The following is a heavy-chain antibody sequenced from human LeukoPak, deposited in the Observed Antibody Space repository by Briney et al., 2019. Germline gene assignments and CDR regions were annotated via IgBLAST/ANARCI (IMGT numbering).Heavy chain of an antibody. J-gene: IGHJ6*02. D-gene: IGHD2-15*01. Sequence: GRSLRLSCAASGFTFSFSTYGMHWVRQAPGKGLEWVAIIWYDGSDKYYADSVKGRFTISRDNSKNTLYLQMNRLRAEDTAVYYCARVSCTGGSCKPYSYYDMDVWGQGTTVTVSS. CDR3: ARVSCTGGSCKPYSYYDMDV. CDR2: IWYDGSDK. CDR1: GFTFSFSTYG. V-gene: IGHV3-33*01.